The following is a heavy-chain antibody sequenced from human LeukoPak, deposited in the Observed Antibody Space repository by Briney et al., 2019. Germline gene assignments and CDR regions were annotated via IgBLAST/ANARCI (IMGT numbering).Heavy chain of an antibody. Sequence: GGSLRLSCAASGFTFSDYYMSWIRQAPGKGLEWVSYISSSGSTIYYADSVKGRFTISRDNSKNTLYLQMNSLRAEDTAVYYCAKAYYYDSSGTGVDYWGQGTLVTVSS. CDR3: AKAYYYDSSGTGVDY. CDR1: GFTFSDYY. V-gene: IGHV3-11*04. J-gene: IGHJ4*02. CDR2: ISSSGSTI. D-gene: IGHD3-22*01.